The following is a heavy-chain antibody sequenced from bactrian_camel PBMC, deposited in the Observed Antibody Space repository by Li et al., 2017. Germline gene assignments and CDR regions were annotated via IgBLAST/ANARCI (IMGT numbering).Heavy chain of an antibody. Sequence: HVQLVESGGGSVQSGGSLRLSCAVFGYSISNKCMGWVRQAPGKERVGVAGIDSVDRTDYADSVKGRFTISRDNAKNTLFLQMNSLKPDDTAMYYCATDLRRANCHWDDMKYWGQGTQVTVS. CDR2: IDSVDRT. D-gene: IGHD7*01. J-gene: IGHJ4*01. V-gene: IGHV3S53*01. CDR3: ATDLRRANCHWDDMKY. CDR1: GYSISNKC.